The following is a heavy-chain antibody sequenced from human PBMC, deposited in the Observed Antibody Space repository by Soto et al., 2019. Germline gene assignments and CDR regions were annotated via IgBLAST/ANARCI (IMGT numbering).Heavy chain of an antibody. Sequence: ASVKVSGKTSCHTFTRYGSRWVRHPPGRELEWMGWLSAYNDNTKYAQTFPGRVFMTPATSTRTAYMELRSLTSDDTARYYRGREGYCRSGSCAVYSHVYFGMDVWGRGTTVTVCS. V-gene: IGHV1-18*01. CDR1: CHTFTRYG. CDR2: LSAYNDNT. CDR3: GREGYCRSGSCAVYSHVYFGMDV. D-gene: IGHD2-15*01. J-gene: IGHJ6*02.